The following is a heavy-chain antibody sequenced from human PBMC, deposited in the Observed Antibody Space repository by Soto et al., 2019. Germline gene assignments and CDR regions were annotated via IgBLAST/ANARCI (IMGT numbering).Heavy chain of an antibody. V-gene: IGHV3-48*01. Sequence: GGSLRLSCAASGFTFSSYSMNWVRQAPGKGLEWVSYISSSSSTIYYADSVKGRFTISRDNAKNSLYLQMNGLRAEDTAVYYCARDRESSGWYNWFDPWGQGTLVTVSS. D-gene: IGHD6-13*01. CDR3: ARDRESSGWYNWFDP. CDR1: GFTFSSYS. CDR2: ISSSSSTI. J-gene: IGHJ5*02.